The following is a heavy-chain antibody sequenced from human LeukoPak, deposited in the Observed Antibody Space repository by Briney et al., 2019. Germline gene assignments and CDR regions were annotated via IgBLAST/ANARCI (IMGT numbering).Heavy chain of an antibody. Sequence: GGSLRLSCAASGFTFDDYAMHWVRQAPGKGLEWVSGISWNSGSIGYADSVKGRFTISRDNAKNSLYLQMNSLRAEDTALYYCAKTPSLGQKVFDYWGQGTLVTVSS. J-gene: IGHJ4*02. D-gene: IGHD3-16*01. CDR1: GFTFDDYA. V-gene: IGHV3-9*01. CDR2: ISWNSGSI. CDR3: AKTPSLGQKVFDY.